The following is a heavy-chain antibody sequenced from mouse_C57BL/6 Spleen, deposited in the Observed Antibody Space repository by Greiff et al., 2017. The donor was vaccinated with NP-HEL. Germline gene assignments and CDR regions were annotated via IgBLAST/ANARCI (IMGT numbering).Heavy chain of an antibody. D-gene: IGHD4-1*01. Sequence: QVQLQQPGAELVKPGASVKLSCKASGYTFSSYWMQWVKQRPGQGLEWIGEIDPSDSYTNYNQKFKGKATLTVDTSSSTAYMQLSSLTSEDSAVYYCARRTWVFDYWGQGTTLTVSS. V-gene: IGHV1-50*01. CDR2: IDPSDSYT. J-gene: IGHJ2*01. CDR1: GYTFSSYW. CDR3: ARRTWVFDY.